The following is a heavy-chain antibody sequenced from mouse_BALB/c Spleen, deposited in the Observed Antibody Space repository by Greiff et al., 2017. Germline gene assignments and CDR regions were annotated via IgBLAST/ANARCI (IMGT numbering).Heavy chain of an antibody. CDR3: ARHGYDVGMDY. Sequence: EVQRVESGGGLVQPGGSRKLSCAASGFTFSSFGMHWVRQAPEKGLEWVAYISSGSSTIYYADTVKGRFTISRDNPKNTLFLQMTSLRSEDTAMYYCARHGYDVGMDYWGQGTSVTVSS. V-gene: IGHV5-17*02. D-gene: IGHD2-2*01. CDR1: GFTFSSFG. CDR2: ISSGSSTI. J-gene: IGHJ4*01.